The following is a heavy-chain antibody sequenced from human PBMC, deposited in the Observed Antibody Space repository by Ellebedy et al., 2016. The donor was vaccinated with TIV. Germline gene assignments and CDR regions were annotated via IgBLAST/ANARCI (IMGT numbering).Heavy chain of an antibody. D-gene: IGHD3-22*01. CDR1: GFTVSGNY. CDR3: AREVLHYDSSEYPNWHFDL. Sequence: GESLKISCAASGFTVSGNYMSWVRQAPGKGLEWVSLIYSGGNTYYADSVQGRFTISRDNSRNTLYLQISGLRAEDTAVYYCAREVLHYDSSEYPNWHFDLWGRGTLVTVSS. CDR2: IYSGGNT. J-gene: IGHJ2*01. V-gene: IGHV3-53*01.